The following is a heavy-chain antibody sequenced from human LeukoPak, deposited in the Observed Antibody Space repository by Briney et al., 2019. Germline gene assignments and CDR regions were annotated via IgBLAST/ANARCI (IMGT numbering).Heavy chain of an antibody. V-gene: IGHV3-64D*06. Sequence: GGSLRLSCAASGFTFSSYAMSWVRQAPGKGLEYVSAIRSNGGGTNYADSVKGRFTISRDNSKNTLYLQMSSLRVEDTAVYYCVRLGGNDSDYWGQGTLVTVSS. D-gene: IGHD1-26*01. CDR1: GFTFSSYA. CDR2: IRSNGGGT. CDR3: VRLGGNDSDY. J-gene: IGHJ4*02.